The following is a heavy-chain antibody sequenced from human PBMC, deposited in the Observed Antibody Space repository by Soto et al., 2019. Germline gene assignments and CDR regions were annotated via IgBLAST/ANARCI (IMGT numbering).Heavy chain of an antibody. J-gene: IGHJ4*02. Sequence: PGGSLRLSCAASGFTFNNYAMNWVRQAPGKGLEWVATISATGGSTYYADSVKGRFTISRDNSKNTLYLQMNGLRVEDTAVYYCAKDRLAGNFDYWRQGTQVPVSS. CDR2: ISATGGST. CDR3: AKDRLAGNFDY. V-gene: IGHV3-23*01. CDR1: GFTFNNYA.